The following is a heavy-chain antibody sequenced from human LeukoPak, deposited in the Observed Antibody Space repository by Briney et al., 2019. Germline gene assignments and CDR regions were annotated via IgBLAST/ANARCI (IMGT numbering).Heavy chain of an antibody. J-gene: IGHJ3*02. Sequence: GGSLRLSCAASGFTVSSNYMTWVRQAPGKGLEWVSAISGSGGSTYYADSVKGRFTISRDNSKNTLYLQMNSLRAEDTAVYYCARVRPQLDAFDIWGQGTMVTVSS. CDR1: GFTVSSNY. V-gene: IGHV3-23*01. CDR2: ISGSGGST. D-gene: IGHD1-1*01. CDR3: ARVRPQLDAFDI.